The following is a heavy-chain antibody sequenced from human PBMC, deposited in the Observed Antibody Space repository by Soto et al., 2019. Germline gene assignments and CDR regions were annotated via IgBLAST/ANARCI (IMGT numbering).Heavy chain of an antibody. CDR3: AKVRYSSPMGYYYGMDV. Sequence: SVKVSCKASRVAFSKFIVTWVRQAPGLGLEWAGGIIPIFGTANYAQKFQGRVTITADESTSTSYMEVNNLRSEDTAVYYCAKVRYSSPMGYYYGMDVWGQGTTVTVSS. J-gene: IGHJ6*02. CDR1: RVAFSKFI. CDR2: IIPIFGTA. D-gene: IGHD6-19*01. V-gene: IGHV1-69*13.